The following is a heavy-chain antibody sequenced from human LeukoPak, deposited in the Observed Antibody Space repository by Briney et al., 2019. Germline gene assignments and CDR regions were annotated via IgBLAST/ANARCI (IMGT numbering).Heavy chain of an antibody. V-gene: IGHV3-30*16. CDR1: GFTFNTYA. CDR3: ARGWDFLLSWRLDV. D-gene: IGHD2-8*02. Sequence: PGGSLRLSCEASGFTFNTYAIHWVRQAPGKGLEWVGVISSDGSNKYYADSVKGRLTISRDNSKNTLYLHMNNLRVEDTAMYFCARGWDFLLSWRLDVWGKGTTVTISS. J-gene: IGHJ6*04. CDR2: ISSDGSNK.